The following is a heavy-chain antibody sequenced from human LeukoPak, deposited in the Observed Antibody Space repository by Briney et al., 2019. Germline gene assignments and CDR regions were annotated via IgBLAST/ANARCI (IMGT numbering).Heavy chain of an antibody. J-gene: IGHJ4*02. CDR3: ARGQGRGYSYDTFDY. CDR2: IIPIFVTA. CDR1: LGTFSSYA. Sequence: SVKVSCKASLGTFSSYAISWVGPGPGQRLEWMGGIIPIFVTANYAQKFQGRVTITADESTSTAYMELSSLRSEDTAVYYCARGQGRGYSYDTFDYWGQGTLVTVSS. D-gene: IGHD5-18*01. V-gene: IGHV1-69*13.